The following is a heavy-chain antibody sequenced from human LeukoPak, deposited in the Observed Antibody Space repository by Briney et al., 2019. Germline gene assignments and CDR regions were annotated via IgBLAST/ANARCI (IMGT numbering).Heavy chain of an antibody. J-gene: IGHJ3*02. Sequence: GESLKISCQGSGYTFTTSWIGWVRQLPGKGLEWMGSIYCGDSDTRYSPSFQGQVSISADKSINTAYLQWTSLKASDTAIYSCARQLTTLKGFDIWGQGTMVTASS. D-gene: IGHD1-14*01. CDR3: ARQLTTLKGFDI. CDR1: GYTFTTSW. V-gene: IGHV5-51*01. CDR2: IYCGDSDT.